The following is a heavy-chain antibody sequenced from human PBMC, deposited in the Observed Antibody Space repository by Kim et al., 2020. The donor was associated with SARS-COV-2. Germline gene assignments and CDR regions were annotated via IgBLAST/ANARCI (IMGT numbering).Heavy chain of an antibody. D-gene: IGHD6-13*01. J-gene: IGHJ5*02. Sequence: YNPSHKSRLLISVETSKSQFSLTVTSVTAADTAIYYCARGSSQGGWNWFDPWGPGTLVTVSS. V-gene: IGHV4-31*02. CDR3: ARGSSQGGWNWFDP.